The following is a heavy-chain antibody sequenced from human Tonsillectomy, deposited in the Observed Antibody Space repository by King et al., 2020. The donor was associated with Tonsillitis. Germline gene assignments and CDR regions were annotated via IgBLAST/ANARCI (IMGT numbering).Heavy chain of an antibody. CDR2: IRYDGSDK. Sequence: VQLVESGGGVVQPGGSLRLSCAASGFTFSSYGMHWVRQAPGKGLEWVAFIRYDGSDKYYADSVKGRFTISRDNSKNTLDLQMNSLRAEDTSVYYCATNCGYYDSTGSGPPDYWGQGTLVTVSS. CDR1: GFTFSSYG. J-gene: IGHJ4*02. CDR3: ATNCGYYDSTGSGPPDY. D-gene: IGHD3-22*01. V-gene: IGHV3-30*02.